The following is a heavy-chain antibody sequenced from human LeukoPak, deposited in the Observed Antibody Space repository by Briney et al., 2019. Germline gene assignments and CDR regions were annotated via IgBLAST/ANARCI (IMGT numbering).Heavy chain of an antibody. CDR1: GFTFSNYW. CDR3: SREDIVEVPAIPFDY. V-gene: IGHV3-74*01. CDR2: INGDGSST. J-gene: IGHJ4*02. D-gene: IGHD2-2*01. Sequence: GGSLRLSCAASGFTFSNYWMHWVRQAPGKGLVWVSRINGDGSSTTYADSVKGRFTISRDNAKNTPYLQMNSLRAEDTAVYYCSREDIVEVPAIPFDYWGQGTLVTVSS.